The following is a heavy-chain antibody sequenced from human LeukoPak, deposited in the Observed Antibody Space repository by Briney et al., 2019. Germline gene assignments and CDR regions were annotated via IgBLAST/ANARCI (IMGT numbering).Heavy chain of an antibody. CDR3: AELGITMIGGV. V-gene: IGHV3-30*18. D-gene: IGHD3-10*02. J-gene: IGHJ6*04. CDR2: ISYDGTNK. CDR1: GFTFSAYG. Sequence: PGRSLRLSCAASGFTFSAYGMHWVRQVPGKGLEWVAVISYDGTNKYYTDSVKGRFTISRDNSKNTLYLQMNSLRAEDTAVYYCAELGITMIGGVWGKGTTVTISS.